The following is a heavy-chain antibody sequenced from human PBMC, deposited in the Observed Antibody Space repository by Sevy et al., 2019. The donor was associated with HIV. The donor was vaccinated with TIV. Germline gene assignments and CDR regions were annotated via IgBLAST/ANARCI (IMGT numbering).Heavy chain of an antibody. Sequence: GGSLRLSCEASRLIFDTYAMHWVRRAPGQGLEWVAVISYDGSDKYYADAVEGRFTISRDNSKNTLYLQMNSLRTDDTAVYYCARVDYRSRWYGFVDYWGQGTPVTVSS. D-gene: IGHD6-19*01. CDR1: RLIFDTYA. CDR3: ARVDYRSRWYGFVDY. CDR2: ISYDGSDK. J-gene: IGHJ4*02. V-gene: IGHV3-30*04.